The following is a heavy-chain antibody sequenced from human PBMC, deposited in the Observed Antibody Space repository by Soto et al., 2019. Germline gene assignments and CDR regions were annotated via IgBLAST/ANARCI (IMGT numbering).Heavy chain of an antibody. CDR3: ARAALLPYYFDY. CDR1: GFTFSSYA. Sequence: GGSLRLSCAASGFTFSSYAMHWVRQAPGKGLEWVAVISYDGSNKYYADSVKGRFTISRDNSKNTLYLQMNSLRAEDTAVYYCARAALLPYYFDYWGQGTLVTVSS. V-gene: IGHV3-30-3*01. D-gene: IGHD3-22*01. J-gene: IGHJ4*02. CDR2: ISYDGSNK.